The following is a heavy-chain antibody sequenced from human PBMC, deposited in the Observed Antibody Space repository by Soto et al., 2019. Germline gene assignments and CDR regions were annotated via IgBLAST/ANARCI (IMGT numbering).Heavy chain of an antibody. CDR2: IKSKTDGGTT. CDR3: TTGVWSVGYYYYMDV. Sequence: GGSLRLSCAASGFTFSNAWMSWVRQAPGKGLEWVGRIKSKTDGGTTDYAAHVKGRFTISRDDSKNTLYLQMNSLKTEDTAVYYCTTGVWSVGYYYYMDVWGKGTTVTVSS. V-gene: IGHV3-15*01. CDR1: GFTFSNAW. D-gene: IGHD3-16*01. J-gene: IGHJ6*03.